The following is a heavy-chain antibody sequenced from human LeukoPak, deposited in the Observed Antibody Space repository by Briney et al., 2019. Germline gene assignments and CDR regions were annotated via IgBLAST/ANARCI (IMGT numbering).Heavy chain of an antibody. V-gene: IGHV3-7*01. CDR3: ARDQDPDY. CDR2: IKPDGNEK. J-gene: IGHJ4*02. CDR1: GFTFSTYW. Sequence: GGSLRLSCVGSGFTFSTYWMTWVRQAPGKGLEWVANIKPDGNEKFYVDSVKGRFSISRDNAKKSLYMQMNSLRAEDTAVYYCARDQDPDYWGQGTLVAVSS.